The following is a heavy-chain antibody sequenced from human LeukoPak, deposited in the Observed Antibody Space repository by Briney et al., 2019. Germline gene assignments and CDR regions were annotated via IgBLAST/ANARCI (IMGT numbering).Heavy chain of an antibody. CDR1: GFTFDDYA. CDR2: ISWSSGSI. CDR3: AKEDKNSYYDILTGYYRDYYGMDV. V-gene: IGHV3-9*01. D-gene: IGHD3-9*01. J-gene: IGHJ6*02. Sequence: GRSLRLSCAASGFTFDDYAMHWVRQAPGKGLEWVSGISWSSGSIGYADSVKGRFTISRDNAKNSLYLQMNSLRAEDTALYYCAKEDKNSYYDILTGYYRDYYGMDVWGQRTTVTVSS.